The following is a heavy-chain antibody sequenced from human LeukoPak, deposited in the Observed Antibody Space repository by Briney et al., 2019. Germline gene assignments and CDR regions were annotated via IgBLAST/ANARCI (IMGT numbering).Heavy chain of an antibody. CDR1: GFTFSRNA. CDR3: VKDANYLDGSGYLIPFDF. Sequence: GGSLRLSCGGSGFTFSRNAMNWVRQAPGKGLEWVAATRGDGVATYYADSAKGRFNISRDNSKNTLFLQMNSLRTEDTAIYYCVKDANYLDGSGYLIPFDFWGQGTLVTVSS. CDR2: TRGDGVAT. J-gene: IGHJ4*02. D-gene: IGHD3-22*01. V-gene: IGHV3-23*01.